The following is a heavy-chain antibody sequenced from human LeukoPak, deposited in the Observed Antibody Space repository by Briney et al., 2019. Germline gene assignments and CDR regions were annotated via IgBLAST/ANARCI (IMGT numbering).Heavy chain of an antibody. D-gene: IGHD3-3*01. CDR3: ARVSGDYDFWSGYYPYYYYGMDV. CDR2: MNPNSGNT. Sequence: ASVKVSCKASGYTFTSYGINWVRQATGQGLEWMGWMNPNSGNTGYAQKFQGRVTMTRNTSISTAYMELSSLRSEDTAVYYCARVSGDYDFWSGYYPYYYYGMDVWGQGTTVTVSS. J-gene: IGHJ6*02. V-gene: IGHV1-8*02. CDR1: GYTFTSYG.